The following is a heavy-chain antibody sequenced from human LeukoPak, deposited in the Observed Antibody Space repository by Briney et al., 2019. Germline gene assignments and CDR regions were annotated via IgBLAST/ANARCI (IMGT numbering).Heavy chain of an antibody. CDR3: ARDVGVGYYGSGSYHMDV. V-gene: IGHV4-34*01. CDR2: INHSGST. Sequence: SETLSLTCAVYGGSFSGYYWSWIRQPPGKGLEWIGEINHSGSTNYNPSLKSRVTISIETSKNQFSLKLSSVTAADTAVYYCARDVGVGYYGSGSYHMDVWGKGTTVTISS. CDR1: GGSFSGYY. J-gene: IGHJ6*03. D-gene: IGHD3-10*01.